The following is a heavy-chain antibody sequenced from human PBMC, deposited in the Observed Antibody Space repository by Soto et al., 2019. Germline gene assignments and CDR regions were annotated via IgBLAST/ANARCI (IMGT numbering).Heavy chain of an antibody. Sequence: QITLKESGPTLVKPTQTLTRTGTFSGFSLSTSGVGVGWIRQPPGKALEWLALIYWDDDKRYSPSLKSRLTITKDTSKNPVVLTMTNMDPVDTATYCCPHRPYCSGGSCYYGMDVWGQGTTVTVSS. V-gene: IGHV2-5*02. CDR1: GFSLSTSGVG. CDR3: PHRPYCSGGSCYYGMDV. D-gene: IGHD2-15*01. J-gene: IGHJ6*02. CDR2: IYWDDDK.